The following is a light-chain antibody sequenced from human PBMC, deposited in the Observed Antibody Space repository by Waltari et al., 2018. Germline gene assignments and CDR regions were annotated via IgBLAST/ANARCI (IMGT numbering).Light chain of an antibody. J-gene: IGKJ1*01. Sequence: EIVLTQSPGTLSLSPGERATLSCRPSQSVTSSLPWYQQKPGHAPRLLIYGASSRATGIPDRFSGGGSGTDFSLTISRLEPEDFAMYYCQHYVSLPATFGQGTKVEIK. CDR2: GAS. V-gene: IGKV3-20*01. CDR3: QHYVSLPAT. CDR1: QSVTSS.